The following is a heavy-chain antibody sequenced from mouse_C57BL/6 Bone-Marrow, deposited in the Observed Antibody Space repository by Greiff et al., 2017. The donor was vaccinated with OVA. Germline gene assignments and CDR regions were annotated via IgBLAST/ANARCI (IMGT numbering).Heavy chain of an antibody. J-gene: IGHJ4*01. Sequence: QVQLQQSGPGLVQPSQSLSITCTVSGFSLTSYGVHWVRQSPGKGLEWLGVIWRGGSTDYNAAFMSRLSITKDNSKSQVFFKMNSLQADDTAIYYCAKNPFYDYDGTAYYAMDYWGQGTSVTVSS. CDR3: AKNPFYDYDGTAYYAMDY. D-gene: IGHD2-4*01. V-gene: IGHV2-5*01. CDR1: GFSLTSYG. CDR2: IWRGGST.